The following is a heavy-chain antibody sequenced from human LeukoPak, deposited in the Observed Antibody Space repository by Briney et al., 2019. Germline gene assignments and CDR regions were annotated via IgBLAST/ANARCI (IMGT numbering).Heavy chain of an antibody. CDR1: GVSISSYF. Sequence: SETLSLTCTVSGVSISSYFWSWIRQSPGKGLEWIGHIYYSGSTNYNPSLKSRVTISVDTSKNQFSLKLSSVTAADTAVYYCARHYFDTSAFDFWGQGTLVTVSS. CDR3: ARHYFDTSAFDF. V-gene: IGHV4-59*01. J-gene: IGHJ4*02. D-gene: IGHD3-22*01. CDR2: IYYSGST.